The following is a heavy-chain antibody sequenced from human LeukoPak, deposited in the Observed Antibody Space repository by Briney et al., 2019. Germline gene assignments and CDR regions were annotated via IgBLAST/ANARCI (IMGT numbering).Heavy chain of an antibody. J-gene: IGHJ4*02. Sequence: GGSLRLSCAASGFTFSSYAMHWVRQAPGKGLEWVAVISYDGSNKYYADSVKGRFTISRDNSKNTLYLQMNSLRAEDTAVYYCARDPFVWGCYRYSLGNYFDYWGQGTLVTVSS. CDR3: ARDPFVWGCYRYSLGNYFDY. CDR2: ISYDGSNK. D-gene: IGHD3-16*02. CDR1: GFTFSSYA. V-gene: IGHV3-30*04.